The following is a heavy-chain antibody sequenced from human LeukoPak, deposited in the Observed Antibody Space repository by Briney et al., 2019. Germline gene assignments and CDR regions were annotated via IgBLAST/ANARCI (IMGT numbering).Heavy chain of an antibody. CDR3: ARASITMVRGAQIPPYNWFDP. CDR1: GYTFTGYY. Sequence: ASVKVSCKASGYTFTGYYMHWVRQAPGQGLEWMGWINPNSGGTNYAQKFQGWVTMTRDTSISTAYMELSRLRSDDTAVYYCARASITMVRGAQIPPYNWFDPWGQGTLVTVSS. J-gene: IGHJ5*02. D-gene: IGHD3-10*01. V-gene: IGHV1-2*04. CDR2: INPNSGGT.